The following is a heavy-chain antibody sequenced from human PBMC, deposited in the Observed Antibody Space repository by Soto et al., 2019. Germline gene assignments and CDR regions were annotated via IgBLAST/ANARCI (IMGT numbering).Heavy chain of an antibody. CDR1: GYIFSAYY. CDR3: ARSYCGGDCPNNWFGP. Sequence: QVQLVQSGTEVRTPGASVKVSCKASGYIFSAYYIHWVRQDPGQGFEWMGIINPSGGTTTYAQELQGRVTMARDKPRRIVDMEWGSLRSEDTAIYYCARSYCGGDCPNNWFGPLGQGNLVTVSS. D-gene: IGHD2-21*02. V-gene: IGHV1-46*04. CDR2: INPSGGTT. J-gene: IGHJ5*02.